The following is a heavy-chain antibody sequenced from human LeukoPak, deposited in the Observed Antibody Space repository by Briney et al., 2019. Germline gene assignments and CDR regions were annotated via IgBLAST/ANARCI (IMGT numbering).Heavy chain of an antibody. J-gene: IGHJ4*02. CDR2: IKSKTDGGTT. CDR1: GFTFSNAW. CDR3: TTLIAY. Sequence: GGSLRLSCAASGFTFSNAWMSWVRQAPGKGLEWVGRIKSKTDGGTTDYAAPVKGRFPISSDDSKNTLSLQMKSLKTDDPAVYYCTTLIAYWGQGTLVTVSS. V-gene: IGHV3-15*01.